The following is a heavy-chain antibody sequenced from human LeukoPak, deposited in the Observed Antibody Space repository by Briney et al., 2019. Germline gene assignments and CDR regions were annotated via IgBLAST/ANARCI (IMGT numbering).Heavy chain of an antibody. D-gene: IGHD3-22*01. CDR3: ARVYDSSGYYIEYFDY. CDR2: ISAYNGNT. CDR1: GYTFTSYG. J-gene: IGHJ4*02. Sequence: ASVKVSFKASGYTFTSYGISWVRQPPGQGLEWMGWISAYNGNTNYAQKLQGRVTMTTDTSTSTAYMELRSLRSDDTAVYYCARVYDSSGYYIEYFDYWGQGTLVTVSS. V-gene: IGHV1-18*01.